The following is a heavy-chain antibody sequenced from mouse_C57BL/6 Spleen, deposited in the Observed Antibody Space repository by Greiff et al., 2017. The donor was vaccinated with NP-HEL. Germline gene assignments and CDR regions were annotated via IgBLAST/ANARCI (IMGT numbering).Heavy chain of an antibody. Sequence: VQLQQSGAELVMPGASVKLSCKASGYTFTSYWMHWVKQRPGQGLEWIGEIDPSDSYTNYNQKFKGKSTFTVDKSSSTAYMQLSSLTSEDSAVYSCARKYYGSLTDVWGTGTTVTVSS. V-gene: IGHV1-69*01. CDR2: IDPSDSYT. CDR3: ARKYYGSLTDV. J-gene: IGHJ1*03. CDR1: GYTFTSYW. D-gene: IGHD1-1*01.